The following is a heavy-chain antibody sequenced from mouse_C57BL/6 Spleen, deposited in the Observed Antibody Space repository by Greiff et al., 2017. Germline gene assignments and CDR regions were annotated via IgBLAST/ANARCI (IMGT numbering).Heavy chain of an antibody. D-gene: IGHD2-4*01. CDR2: IHPNSGST. Sequence: QVQLQQPGAELVKPGASVKLSCKASGYTFTSYWMHWVKQRPGQGLEWIGMIHPNSGSTNYNEKFKSKATLTVDKSSSTAYMQLSSLTSEYSAVYYCARGGYYDYPYYAMDYWGQGTSVTVSS. J-gene: IGHJ4*01. CDR1: GYTFTSYW. V-gene: IGHV1-64*01. CDR3: ARGGYYDYPYYAMDY.